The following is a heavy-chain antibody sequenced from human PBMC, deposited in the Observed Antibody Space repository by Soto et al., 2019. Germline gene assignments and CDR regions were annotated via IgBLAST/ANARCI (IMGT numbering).Heavy chain of an antibody. CDR2: IVPLFGTT. J-gene: IGHJ5*02. CDR3: AKASGRSWYNWFDP. D-gene: IGHD6-13*01. V-gene: IGHV1-69*01. CDR1: GGNFTSYA. Sequence: QVQLVQSGAEVKKPGSSVKVSCKASGGNFTSYAISCVRQAPGQGLEFMGGIVPLFGTTNYAHKFRGRVTVTADESTSTVYMEMSSLRSEDTAVYYCAKASGRSWYNWFDPWGQGTLVTVST.